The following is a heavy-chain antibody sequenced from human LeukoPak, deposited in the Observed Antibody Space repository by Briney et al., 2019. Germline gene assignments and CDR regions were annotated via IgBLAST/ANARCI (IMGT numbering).Heavy chain of an antibody. D-gene: IGHD3-3*01. CDR1: GGSISSYY. V-gene: IGHV4-4*09. CDR2: IYTSGST. Sequence: SETLSLTCTVSGGSISSYYWNWIRQPPGKGLEWIGYIYTSGSTKYNPSLKSRVTISVDTSKNQFSLKLSSVTAADTAVYYCARHRRFVVPDVWGKGTTVTVSS. CDR3: ARHRRFVVPDV. J-gene: IGHJ6*04.